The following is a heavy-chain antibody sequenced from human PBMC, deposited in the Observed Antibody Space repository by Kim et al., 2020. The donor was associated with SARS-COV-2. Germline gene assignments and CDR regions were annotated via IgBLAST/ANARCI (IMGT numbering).Heavy chain of an antibody. CDR2: IISCGSTL. CDR3: ARGSDDISGYYHIDY. D-gene: IGHD3-22*01. CDR1: GFTFSDYY. Sequence: GGSLRLSCAASGFTFSDYYMRWIRQATGKGLEWVSHIISCGSTLCSADSVKGRYTISRDHAKNSLYLQMNSLRAEDTAVYYCARGSDDISGYYHIDYWGPRTLVTPSS. V-gene: IGHV3-11*04. J-gene: IGHJ4*01.